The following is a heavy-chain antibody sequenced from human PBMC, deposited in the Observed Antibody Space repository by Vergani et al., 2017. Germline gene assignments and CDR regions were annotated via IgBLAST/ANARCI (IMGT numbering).Heavy chain of an antibody. D-gene: IGHD6-13*01. J-gene: IGHJ6*03. V-gene: IGHV1-58*01. CDR3: AAGILYYYYYYMDV. CDR1: GFTFTSSA. CDR2: IVVGSGNT. Sequence: HMQLVQSGPEVKKPGTSVKVSCKASGFTFTSSAVQWVRQARGQRLEWIGWIVVGSGNTNYAQKFPERVPITRDMAPSTAYMELSSLRSEDMAVYYCAAGILYYYYYYMDVWGKGTTVTVSS.